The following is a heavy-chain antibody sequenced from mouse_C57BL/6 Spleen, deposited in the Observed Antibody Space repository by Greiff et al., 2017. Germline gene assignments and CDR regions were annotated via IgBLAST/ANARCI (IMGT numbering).Heavy chain of an antibody. J-gene: IGHJ4*01. CDR2: INPSSGYT. CDR3: ALTTVVPYAMDY. D-gene: IGHD1-1*01. V-gene: IGHV1-7*01. CDR1: GYTFTSYW. Sequence: QVQLQQSGAELAKPGASVKLSCKASGYTFTSYWMHWVKQRPGQGLEWIGYINPSSGYTKYNQKFKDKATLTADKSSSTAYMQLSSLTYEDSAFYYCALTTVVPYAMDYWGQGTSVTVSS.